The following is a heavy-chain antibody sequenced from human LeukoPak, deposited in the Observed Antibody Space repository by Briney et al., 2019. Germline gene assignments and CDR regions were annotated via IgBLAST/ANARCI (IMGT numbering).Heavy chain of an antibody. CDR1: GFTFSTYS. Sequence: GGSLRLSCAASGFTFSTYSMNWVRQAPGRGLEWVSSISSSSKYIYYADSVKGRFTISRDDAKNSLSLQMNSLRAEDTAVYYCARDLDVVVVPASWFYPWGQGTLVTVSS. CDR3: ARDLDVVVVPASWFYP. J-gene: IGHJ5*02. V-gene: IGHV3-21*01. CDR2: ISSSSKYI. D-gene: IGHD2-2*03.